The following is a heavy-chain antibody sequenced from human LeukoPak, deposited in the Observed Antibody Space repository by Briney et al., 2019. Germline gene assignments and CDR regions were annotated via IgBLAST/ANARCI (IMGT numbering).Heavy chain of an antibody. J-gene: IGHJ4*02. D-gene: IGHD2-21*02. CDR3: AKDLSSTGGDPE. Sequence: GGSLRLSCAASGFDFSSNWMHWVRHAPGQGLVWVSRIKGDGISTNYADSVKGRFTISRDSSKNTLYLQMDSLRAEDTAVYHCAKDLSSTGGDPEWGQGTLVTVS. CDR1: GFDFSSNW. CDR2: IKGDGIST. V-gene: IGHV3-74*01.